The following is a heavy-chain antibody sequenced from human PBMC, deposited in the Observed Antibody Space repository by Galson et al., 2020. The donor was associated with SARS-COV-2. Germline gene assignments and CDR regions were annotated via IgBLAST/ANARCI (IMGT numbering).Heavy chain of an antibody. J-gene: IGHJ4*02. D-gene: IGHD6-19*01. V-gene: IGHV3-23*01. CDR3: AKDNPRIAVLLNY. CDR2: IRVSGIST. CDR1: GFTFGSYA. Sequence: GGSLRLSCVDSGFTFGSYAMSWVRQAPGKGLEWVSVIRVSGISTYYADSVKGRFTISRDNSNNIVYLQMNSLRAEDTAVYYCAKDNPRIAVLLNYWGQGTLVTVSS.